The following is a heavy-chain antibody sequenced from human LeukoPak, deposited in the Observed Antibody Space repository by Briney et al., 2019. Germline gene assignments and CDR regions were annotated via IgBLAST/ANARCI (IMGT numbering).Heavy chain of an antibody. D-gene: IGHD1-26*01. V-gene: IGHV3-21*01. CDR2: ISSSSSYI. Sequence: TPGGSLRLSCAASGSTFSSYGMHWVRQAPGKGLEWVSSISSSSSYIYYADSVKGRFTISRDNAKNSLYLQMNSLRAEDTAVYYCARGRYSGSYYGEYFQHWGQGTLVTVSS. CDR1: GSTFSSYG. CDR3: ARGRYSGSYYGEYFQH. J-gene: IGHJ1*01.